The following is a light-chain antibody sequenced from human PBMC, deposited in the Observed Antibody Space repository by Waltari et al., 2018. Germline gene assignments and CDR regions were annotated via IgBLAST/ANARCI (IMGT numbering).Light chain of an antibody. CDR2: DAS. V-gene: IGKV3-11*01. CDR1: QSVRRY. J-gene: IGKJ1*01. Sequence: EIVLTQSPATLSLSPGERATLSCRASQSVRRYLAWYQQKPGQAPRLLIYDASNRATGIPARFSGGGSGTDFTLTISSLATEDFAVYYCQQRSSWPPTFGQGTKVEIK. CDR3: QQRSSWPPT.